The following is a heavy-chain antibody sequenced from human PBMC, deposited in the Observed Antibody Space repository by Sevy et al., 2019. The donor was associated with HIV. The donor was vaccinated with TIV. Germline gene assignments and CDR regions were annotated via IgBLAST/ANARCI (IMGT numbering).Heavy chain of an antibody. Sequence: GGSLRLSCAASEFTFSSYAMNWVRQAPGKGLEWVSSISVSGRSTYYADSVEGRFTISRDNSKNTLYLQMNSLRADDTAVYYCAEGFCSGGSCPRDYYYGMDVWGQGTTVTVSS. V-gene: IGHV3-23*01. J-gene: IGHJ6*02. D-gene: IGHD2-15*01. CDR1: EFTFSSYA. CDR3: AEGFCSGGSCPRDYYYGMDV. CDR2: ISVSGRST.